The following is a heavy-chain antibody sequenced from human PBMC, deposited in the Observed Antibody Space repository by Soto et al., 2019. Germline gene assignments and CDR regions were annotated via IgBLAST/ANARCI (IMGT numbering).Heavy chain of an antibody. V-gene: IGHV3-30-3*01. CDR2: ISYDGSNK. CDR1: GFTFSSYA. J-gene: IGHJ6*02. CDR3: ARDWGPYYYYGMDV. Sequence: GGSLRLSCAASGFTFSSYAMHWVRQAPGKGLEWVAVISYDGSNKYYADSVKGRFTISRDNSKNTLYLQMNSLRAEDTAVYYCARDWGPYYYYGMDVWGQGTTVTVSS. D-gene: IGHD3-16*01.